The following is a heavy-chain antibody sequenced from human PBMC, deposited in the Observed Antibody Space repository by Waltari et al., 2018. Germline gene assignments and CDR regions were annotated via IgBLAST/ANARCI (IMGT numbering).Heavy chain of an antibody. CDR3: ARDHLRSGYANTDDAFDI. CDR1: GGSISSSSYY. Sequence: QLQLQESGPGLVKPSETLSLTCTVSGGSISSSSYYWGWIRQPPGKGLEWIGSIYYSGSTDYNPSLKSRVTISVDTSKNQFSLKLSSVTAADTAVYYCARDHLRSGYANTDDAFDIWGQGTMVTVSS. D-gene: IGHD3-3*01. CDR2: IYYSGST. V-gene: IGHV4-39*07. J-gene: IGHJ3*02.